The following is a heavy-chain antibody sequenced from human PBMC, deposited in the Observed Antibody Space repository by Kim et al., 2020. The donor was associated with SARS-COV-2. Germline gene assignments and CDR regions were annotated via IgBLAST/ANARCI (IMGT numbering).Heavy chain of an antibody. V-gene: IGHV1-69*04. J-gene: IGHJ6*02. CDR2: IIPLLGVV. Sequence: SVKVSCKASGDTFNNYAINWVRQAPGQGLEWMGRIIPLLGVVNYAQRVQGRLTITADKSTSTAYMELTNVRSEDTAVFYCVRDRGAGAVKYYGMDVWGQGTTFTVSS. CDR3: VRDRGAGAVKYYGMDV. CDR1: GDTFNNYA.